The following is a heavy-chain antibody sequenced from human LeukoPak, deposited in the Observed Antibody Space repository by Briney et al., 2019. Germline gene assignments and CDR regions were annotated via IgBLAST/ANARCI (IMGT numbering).Heavy chain of an antibody. J-gene: IGHJ6*02. CDR3: ARDDYGDYPYGMDV. D-gene: IGHD4-17*01. Sequence: GGSLRLSCAASGFTVSSNYMSWVRQAPGKGLEWVSVIYSGGRTYYADSVKGRFTISRDNSKNTLYLQMNSLRAEDTAVYYCARDDYGDYPYGMDVWGQGTTVTVSS. CDR2: IYSGGRT. V-gene: IGHV3-66*02. CDR1: GFTVSSNY.